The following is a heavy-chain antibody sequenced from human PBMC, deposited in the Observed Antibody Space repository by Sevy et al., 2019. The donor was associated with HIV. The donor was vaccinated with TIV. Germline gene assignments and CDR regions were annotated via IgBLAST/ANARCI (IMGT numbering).Heavy chain of an antibody. J-gene: IGHJ4*02. V-gene: IGHV5-51*01. CDR3: ARLFARSGYYTPTYYFDS. Sequence: GESLKISCKASGYTFTRYWIGWVRQMPGKGPEWMGIIYPGDPTTRYSRSFQGPVTISADKSISTAYLQWSSLKASDTAMFYGARLFARSGYYTPTYYFDSWGQGTLVTVSS. CDR2: IYPGDPTT. CDR1: GYTFTRYW. D-gene: IGHD3-22*01.